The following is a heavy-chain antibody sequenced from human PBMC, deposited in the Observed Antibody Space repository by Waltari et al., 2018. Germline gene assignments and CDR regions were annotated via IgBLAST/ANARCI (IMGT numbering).Heavy chain of an antibody. J-gene: IGHJ4*02. V-gene: IGHV4-34*01. CDR2: INHSVST. D-gene: IGHD3-3*01. CDR3: ARGPGITIFGVVRAFYYFDY. Sequence: QVQLQQWGAGLLKPSETLSLTCAVYGGSFSGYYWSWIRQPPGKGLEWIGEINHSVSTNYNPSLKSRVTISVDTSKNQFSLKLSSVTAADTAVYYCARGPGITIFGVVRAFYYFDYWGQGTLVTVSS. CDR1: GGSFSGYY.